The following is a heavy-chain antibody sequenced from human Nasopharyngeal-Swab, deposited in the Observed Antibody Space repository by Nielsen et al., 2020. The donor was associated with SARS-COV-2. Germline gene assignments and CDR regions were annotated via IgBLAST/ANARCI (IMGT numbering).Heavy chain of an antibody. J-gene: IGHJ4*02. Sequence: SQTPSLTCSVYGGSFSGYYWSWIRQPPRKGLEWIGEINHSGSSNYNPSLKSRVTISVDTSKNQFSLKLSSVTAADTAVYYCARGLGGYDSFDYWGQGTLVTVSS. CDR1: GGSFSGYY. V-gene: IGHV4-34*01. D-gene: IGHD5-12*01. CDR3: ARGLGGYDSFDY. CDR2: INHSGSS.